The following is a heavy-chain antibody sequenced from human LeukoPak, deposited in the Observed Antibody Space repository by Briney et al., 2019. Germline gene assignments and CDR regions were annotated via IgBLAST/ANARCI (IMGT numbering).Heavy chain of an antibody. V-gene: IGHV3-48*03. CDR1: GFTFSSYE. CDR3: SRERVAVAGTVAPYNYYGMDV. Sequence: GGSLRLSCAASGFTFSSYEMNWVRQAPGKGLEWVSYISSSGSTIYYADSVKDRFTISRDNAKNSLYLQMNSLRAEDTAVYYCSRERVAVAGTVAPYNYYGMDVWGQGTTVTVSS. CDR2: ISSSGSTI. J-gene: IGHJ6*02. D-gene: IGHD6-19*01.